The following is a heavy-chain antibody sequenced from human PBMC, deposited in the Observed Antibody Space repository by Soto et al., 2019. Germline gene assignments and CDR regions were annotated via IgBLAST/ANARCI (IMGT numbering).Heavy chain of an antibody. CDR3: ARAFASNKYYFDS. CDR1: GGTFNSYI. J-gene: IGHJ4*02. CDR2: IIPIFGSA. D-gene: IGHD3-3*02. Sequence: QVRLVQSGAEVKKPGSSVKVSCKTSGGTFNSYIITWVRQAPGQGLEWMGGIIPIFGSADYAQKLQGRVTITADESTSTAYMELSSLRSEDTAVYYCARAFASNKYYFDSWGQGTQVTVSS. V-gene: IGHV1-69*01.